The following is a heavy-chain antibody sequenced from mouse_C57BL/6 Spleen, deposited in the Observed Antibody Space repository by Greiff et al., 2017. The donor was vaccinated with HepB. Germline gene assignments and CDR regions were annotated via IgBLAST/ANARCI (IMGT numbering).Heavy chain of an antibody. V-gene: IGHV2-2*01. D-gene: IGHD2-1*01. Sequence: VQLQQSGPGLVQPSQSLSITCTVSGFSLTSYGVHWVRQSPGKGLEWLGVIWSGGSTDYNAAFISRLSISKDNSKSQVFFKMNSLQADDTAIYYCARVGHYGNYYAMDYWGQGTSVTGSS. CDR2: IWSGGST. J-gene: IGHJ4*01. CDR1: GFSLTSYG. CDR3: ARVGHYGNYYAMDY.